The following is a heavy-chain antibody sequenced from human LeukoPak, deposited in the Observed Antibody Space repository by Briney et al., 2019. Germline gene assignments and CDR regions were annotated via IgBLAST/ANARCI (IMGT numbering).Heavy chain of an antibody. CDR1: GFTFSSYG. J-gene: IGHJ6*02. CDR2: ISYDGSNK. D-gene: IGHD3-10*01. V-gene: IGHV3-30*03. CDR3: ARVWAEDYYYYYGMDV. Sequence: GGSLRLSCAASGFTFSSYGMHWVRQAPGKGLEWVAVISYDGSNKYYADSVKGRFTISRDNSKNTLYLQMNSLRAEDTAVYYCARVWAEDYYYYYGMDVWGQGTTVTVSS.